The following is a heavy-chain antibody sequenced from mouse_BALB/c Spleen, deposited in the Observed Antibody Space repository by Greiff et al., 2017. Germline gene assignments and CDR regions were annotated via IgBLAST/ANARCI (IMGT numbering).Heavy chain of an antibody. D-gene: IGHD1-1*01. CDR1: GYSITSDYA. Sequence: VQLQQSGPGLVKPSQSLSLTCTVTGYSITSDYAWNWIRQFPGNKLEWMGYISYSGSTSYNPSLKSRISITRDTSKNQFFLQLNSVTTEDTATYYGARRTWYGSSFWYFDVWGAGTTVTVSS. J-gene: IGHJ1*01. CDR3: ARRTWYGSSFWYFDV. CDR2: ISYSGST. V-gene: IGHV3-2*02.